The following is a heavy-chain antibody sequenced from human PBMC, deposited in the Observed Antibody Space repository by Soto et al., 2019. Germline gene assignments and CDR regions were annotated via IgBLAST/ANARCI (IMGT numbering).Heavy chain of an antibody. CDR2: ISASGGST. CDR3: AIHFYYGSGSYYAVDY. J-gene: IGHJ4*02. D-gene: IGHD3-10*01. Sequence: EVQLLESGGGLVQPGGSLRLSCVVSGFTFNNYAMNWVRQAPGKGLEWVSGISASGGSTYYADSVKGRFTISRDSSKHTLYLQMNSLRADDTAIYYGAIHFYYGSGSYYAVDYWGQGTLVTVSS. V-gene: IGHV3-23*01. CDR1: GFTFNNYA.